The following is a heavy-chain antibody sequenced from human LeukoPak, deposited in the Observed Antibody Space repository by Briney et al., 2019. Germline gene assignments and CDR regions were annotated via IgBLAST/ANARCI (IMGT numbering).Heavy chain of an antibody. CDR3: ARVVATIIIDY. D-gene: IGHD5-12*01. Sequence: KASETLSLTCAVYGGSFSGYYWSWIRQPPGKGLEWIGEINHSGSTNYNPSLKSRVTISVDTSKNQFSLKLSSVTAADTAVYYCARVVATIIIDYWGQGTLVTVSS. CDR2: INHSGST. V-gene: IGHV4-34*01. J-gene: IGHJ4*02. CDR1: GGSFSGYY.